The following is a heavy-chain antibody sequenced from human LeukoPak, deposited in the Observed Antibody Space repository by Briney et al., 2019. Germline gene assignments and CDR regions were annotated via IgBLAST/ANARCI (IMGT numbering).Heavy chain of an antibody. CDR3: AKDGVDCGGDCYGEYFQH. Sequence: GGSLRLSCAASGFTFSSYAMSWVRQAPGKGLEWVSAISGSGGSTYYADSVKGRFTISRDNSRNTLYLQMNSLRAEDTAVYYCAKDGVDCGGDCYGEYFQHWGQGTLVTVSS. CDR2: ISGSGGST. CDR1: GFTFSSYA. V-gene: IGHV3-23*01. D-gene: IGHD2-21*02. J-gene: IGHJ1*01.